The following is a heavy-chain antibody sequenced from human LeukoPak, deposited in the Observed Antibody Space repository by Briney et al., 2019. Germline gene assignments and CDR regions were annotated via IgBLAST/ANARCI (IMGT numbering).Heavy chain of an antibody. Sequence: ASVKVSCKASGYTFTSYGISWVRQALGQGLEWMGWISAYNGNTNYAQKLQGRVTMTTDTSTSTAYMELRSLRSDDTAVYYCARLPARYGSGSRYYYGMDVWGQGTTVTVSS. V-gene: IGHV1-18*01. CDR2: ISAYNGNT. J-gene: IGHJ6*02. D-gene: IGHD3-10*01. CDR3: ARLPARYGSGSRYYYGMDV. CDR1: GYTFTSYG.